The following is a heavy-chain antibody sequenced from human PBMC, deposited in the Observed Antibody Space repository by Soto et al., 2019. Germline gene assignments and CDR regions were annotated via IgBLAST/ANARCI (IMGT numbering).Heavy chain of an antibody. Sequence: QVQLVQSGAEVKKPGSSVKVSCKASGGSLSNYGISWVRQAPGQGLEWMGAIIPVFGTPNYAQKFQDRVTFTADEATTTVYMEVRSLTSEDTAVYYCARGDATKIVVTTYYGMDVWGQGTTVTVSS. CDR3: ARGDATKIVVTTYYGMDV. V-gene: IGHV1-69*12. J-gene: IGHJ6*02. CDR1: GGSLSNYG. CDR2: IIPVFGTP. D-gene: IGHD3-22*01.